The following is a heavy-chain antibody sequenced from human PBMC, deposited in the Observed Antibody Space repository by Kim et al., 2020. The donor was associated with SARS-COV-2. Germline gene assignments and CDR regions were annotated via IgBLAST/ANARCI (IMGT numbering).Heavy chain of an antibody. CDR3: TRSPGEVFHDYGDAYYYCYGMDV. CDR2: IRSKAYGGTT. D-gene: IGHD4-17*01. Sequence: GGSLRLSCTASGFTFGDYAMSWVRQAPGKGLEWVGFIRSKAYGGTTEYAASVKGRFTISRDDSKSIAYLQMNSVKTEDTAVYYCTRSPGEVFHDYGDAYYYCYGMDVWGQGTTVTVSS. J-gene: IGHJ6*02. CDR1: GFTFGDYA. V-gene: IGHV3-49*04.